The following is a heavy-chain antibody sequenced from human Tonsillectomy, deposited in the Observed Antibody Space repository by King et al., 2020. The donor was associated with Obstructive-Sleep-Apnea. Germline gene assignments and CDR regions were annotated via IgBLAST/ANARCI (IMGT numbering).Heavy chain of an antibody. Sequence: EVQLVESGGGLVQPGGSLRLSCAASGCTFSSYSMNWVRQAPGKGLEWVSYISSPSSTLYYADSVKGRFTISRDNAKNSLYLQMNSLRAEDTAVYYCASSRITAAVIDPWGQGTLVTVSS. D-gene: IGHD6-13*01. CDR2: ISSPSSTL. J-gene: IGHJ5*02. V-gene: IGHV3-48*01. CDR3: ASSRITAAVIDP. CDR1: GCTFSSYS.